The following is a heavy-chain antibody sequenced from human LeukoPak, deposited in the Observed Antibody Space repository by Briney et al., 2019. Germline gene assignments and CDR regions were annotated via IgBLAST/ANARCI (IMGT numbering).Heavy chain of an antibody. CDR2: ITSRSRII. D-gene: IGHD2-15*01. J-gene: IGHJ6*02. CDR1: GFTFRSSS. V-gene: IGHV3-21*01. CDR3: ARDSRHCSGDNCYSTIYHHYAMDV. Sequence: GGSLRLSCAASGFTFRSSSMSWVRQAPGGGLERFASITSRSRIIYYADSVKGRFTISRDNANNSLYLQMSSLRAEDTAVYFCARDSRHCSGDNCYSTIYHHYAMDVWGQGTTVTVSS.